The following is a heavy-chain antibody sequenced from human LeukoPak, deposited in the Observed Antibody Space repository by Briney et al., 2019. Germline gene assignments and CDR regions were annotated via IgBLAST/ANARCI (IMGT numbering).Heavy chain of an antibody. J-gene: IGHJ6*03. CDR3: ARGHRIAAAGQIYYYYMDV. V-gene: IGHV4-34*01. CDR2: INHSGST. Sequence: SETLSLTCAVYGGSFSGYYWRWIRQPPGKGLEWIGEINHSGSTNYNPSLKSRVTISVDTSKNQFSLKLSSVTAADTAVYYCARGHRIAAAGQIYYYYMDVWGKGTTVTVSS. D-gene: IGHD6-13*01. CDR1: GGSFSGYY.